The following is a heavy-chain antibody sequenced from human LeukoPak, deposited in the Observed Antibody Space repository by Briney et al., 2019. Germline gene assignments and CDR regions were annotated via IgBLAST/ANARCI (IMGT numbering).Heavy chain of an antibody. J-gene: IGHJ3*01. CDR2: IDSDGSTT. Sequence: TGGSLRLSCAASGFTFSTFWMHWVRQPPGKGLVWVSRIDSDGSTTEYADSVKGRFTISRDNAKNTLYLQMNSLRAEDTAVYYCARGWLPSDISMKWGQGTMVTVSS. D-gene: IGHD3-9*01. CDR1: GFTFSTFW. V-gene: IGHV3-74*03. CDR3: ARGWLPSDISMK.